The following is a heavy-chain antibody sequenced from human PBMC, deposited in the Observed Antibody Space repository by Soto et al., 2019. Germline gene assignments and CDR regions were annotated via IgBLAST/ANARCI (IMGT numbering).Heavy chain of an antibody. CDR2: ISGYNGNT. J-gene: IGHJ6*02. D-gene: IGHD3-22*01. Sequence: ASVKVSCKASGYTFTNYGISWVRQAPGQGLEWMGWISGYNGNTKYAQKFQGRVTMTTDTPTNTAYMELRSLRSDDTAVYYCARDREYYYDSSGNYYYHYGLDVWGQGTTVTVSS. V-gene: IGHV1-18*04. CDR3: ARDREYYYDSSGNYYYHYGLDV. CDR1: GYTFTNYG.